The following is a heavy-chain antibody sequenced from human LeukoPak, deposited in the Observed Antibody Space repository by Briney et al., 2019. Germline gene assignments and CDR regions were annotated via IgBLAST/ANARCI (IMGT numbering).Heavy chain of an antibody. D-gene: IGHD3-22*01. J-gene: IGHJ5*02. CDR1: GASISGNF. V-gene: IGHV4-4*07. CDR3: AGGTDRNVYRFDP. Sequence: TLSLTCTVAGASISGNFWNWVRQPAGKGLEWIGRIYSSGSTNYNPSLKSRVTMSVDTSMNQFSLNLSSVTAADTAVYYCAGGTDRNVYRFDPWGQGTLVTVSS. CDR2: IYSSGST.